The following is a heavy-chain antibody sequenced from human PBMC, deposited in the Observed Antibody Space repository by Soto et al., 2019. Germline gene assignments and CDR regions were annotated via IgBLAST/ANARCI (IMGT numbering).Heavy chain of an antibody. CDR3: AKDVSRGPSVLRGFDL. V-gene: IGHV3-30*18. Sequence: QVQLVESGGSVVQPGTSLRLSCAASGFTFSSYGIHWVRQAPGKGLEWVALISHDGSRKEYAESQKGRFTTSRDNSKNTVYLQMNSLRFEDTAVYFCAKDVSRGPSVLRGFDLWGQGTVVTVSS. D-gene: IGHD3-3*01. CDR2: ISHDGSRK. CDR1: GFTFSSYG. J-gene: IGHJ3*01.